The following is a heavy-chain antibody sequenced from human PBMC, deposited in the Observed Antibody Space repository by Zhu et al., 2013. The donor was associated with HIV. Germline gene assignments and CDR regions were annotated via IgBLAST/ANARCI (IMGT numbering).Heavy chain of an antibody. CDR1: GGSFSGYY. Sequence: QVQLQQWGAGLLKPSETLSLTCAVYGGSFSGYYWSWIRQPPGKGLEWIGEINHSGSTNYNPSLESRVTISVDTSKNQFSLKLSSVTAADTAVYYCARGGSASIAAARYYHYGMDVWGQGTTVTVSS. CDR3: ARGGSASIAAARYYHYGMDV. V-gene: IGHV4-34*01. D-gene: IGHD6-13*01. J-gene: IGHJ6*02. CDR2: INHSGST.